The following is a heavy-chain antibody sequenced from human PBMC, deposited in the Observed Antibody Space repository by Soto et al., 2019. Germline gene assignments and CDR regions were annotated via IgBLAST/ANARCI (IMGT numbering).Heavy chain of an antibody. Sequence: GGSLRLSCVASGFTFSSYNMNWVRQAPGKGLEWVSSISSRSSSNTYYADSVKGRFTISRDNAKNSLYLQMNSLRAEDTAVYYCARESRGFDPWGQGTLVTVSS. V-gene: IGHV3-21*01. CDR2: ISSRSSSNT. CDR1: GFTFSSYN. CDR3: ARESRGFDP. J-gene: IGHJ5*02.